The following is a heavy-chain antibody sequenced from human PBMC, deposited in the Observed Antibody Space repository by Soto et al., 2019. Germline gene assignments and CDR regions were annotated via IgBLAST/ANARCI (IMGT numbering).Heavy chain of an antibody. CDR1: GFTFSSYD. V-gene: IGHV3-13*01. CDR2: IATAGDT. J-gene: IGHJ2*01. CDR3: AREIGPPGHWYFDL. Sequence: EVQLVESGGGLVQPGGSLRLSCAASGFTFSSYDIHWVRQGTGKGLEWVSGIATAGDTNYPGSVKGRFTISREDAKNSVYLQMNSLSAGDTAVYYCAREIGPPGHWYFDLWGRGTLVTVAS.